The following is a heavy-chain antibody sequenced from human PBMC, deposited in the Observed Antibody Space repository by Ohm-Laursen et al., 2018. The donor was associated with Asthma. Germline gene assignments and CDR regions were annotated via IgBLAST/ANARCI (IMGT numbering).Heavy chain of an antibody. V-gene: IGHV1-18*04. J-gene: IGHJ6*02. CDR2: ISAYNGNT. CDR1: GYTFTSYG. Sequence: SVKVSCKASGYTFTSYGISWVRQAPGQGLEWMGWISAYNGNTNYAQKLQGRVTMATDTSTSTAYMELRSLRSDDTAVYYCARAGDSSGYPDYYYGMDVWGQGTTVTVSS. CDR3: ARAGDSSGYPDYYYGMDV. D-gene: IGHD3-22*01.